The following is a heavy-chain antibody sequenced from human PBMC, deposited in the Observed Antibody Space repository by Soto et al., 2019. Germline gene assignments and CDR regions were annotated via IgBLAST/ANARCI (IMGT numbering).Heavy chain of an antibody. J-gene: IGHJ5*02. CDR1: GGSISSSSYY. V-gene: IGHV4-39*01. CDR2: IYYSGST. D-gene: IGHD2-2*01. CDR3: ARHRPANPLPYCSSTSCYGPGGGFDP. Sequence: SETLSLTCTVSGGSISSSSYYWGWIRQPPGKGLEWIGSIYYSGSTYYNPSLKSRVTISVDTSKNQFSLKLSSVTAADTAVYYCARHRPANPLPYCSSTSCYGPGGGFDPWGQGTLVTVSS.